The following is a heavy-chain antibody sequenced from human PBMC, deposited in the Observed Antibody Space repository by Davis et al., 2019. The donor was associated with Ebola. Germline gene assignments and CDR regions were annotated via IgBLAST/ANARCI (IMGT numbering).Heavy chain of an antibody. CDR1: GGSISSYY. J-gene: IGHJ4*02. V-gene: IGHV4-34*01. D-gene: IGHD6-19*01. Sequence: PSETLSLTCTVSGGSISSYYWSWIRQPPGKGLEWIGEINHSGSTNYNPSLKSRVTISVDTSKNQFSLKLSSVTAADTAVYYCARGEWLGSVAEQRENFDYWGQGTLVTVSS. CDR2: INHSGST. CDR3: ARGEWLGSVAEQRENFDY.